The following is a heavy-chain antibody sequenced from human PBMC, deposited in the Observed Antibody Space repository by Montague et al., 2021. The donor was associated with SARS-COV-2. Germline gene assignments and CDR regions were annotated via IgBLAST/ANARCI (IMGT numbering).Heavy chain of an antibody. D-gene: IGHD2-15*01. Sequence: SLRLSCAASGFTFSSFSMNWVRQAPGKGLEWVAIIGSSSSYIYYADSXKGRFTISRDNAKNSLYLQMNSLRGEDTAIYYCAREAAPQYCAGGSCCQPEDYWGQGIQVTVSS. CDR3: AREAAPQYCAGGSCCQPEDY. J-gene: IGHJ4*02. V-gene: IGHV3-21*01. CDR1: GFTFSSFS. CDR2: IGSSSSYI.